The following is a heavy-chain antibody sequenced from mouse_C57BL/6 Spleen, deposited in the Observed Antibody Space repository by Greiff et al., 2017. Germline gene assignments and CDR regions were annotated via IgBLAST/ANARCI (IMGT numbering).Heavy chain of an antibody. V-gene: IGHV1-61*01. CDR2: IYPSDSET. CDR3: ARSYYGSTYYYAMDY. J-gene: IGHJ4*01. CDR1: GYTFTSYW. Sequence: QVQLQQPGAELVRPGSSVKLSCKASGYTFTSYWMDRVKQRPGQGLEWIGNIYPSDSETHYNQKFKDKATLTVDKSSSTAYMQLSSLTSEDSAVYYCARSYYGSTYYYAMDYWGQGTSVTVSS. D-gene: IGHD1-1*01.